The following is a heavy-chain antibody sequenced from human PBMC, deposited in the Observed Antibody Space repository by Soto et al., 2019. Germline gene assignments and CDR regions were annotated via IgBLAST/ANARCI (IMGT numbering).Heavy chain of an antibody. D-gene: IGHD2-21*02. J-gene: IGHJ4*02. V-gene: IGHV3-23*01. CDR2: IIATGVET. Sequence: GVSLRLSCAASGFTFSRFAMTWVRQAPGEGLEWVSAIIATGVETFYADSVKGRFTISRDNSKDTLYLQMNSLRVEDTAVYYCAKDPTYCGGDGDPTPFDSWGKGPLVTVSS. CDR3: AKDPTYCGGDGDPTPFDS. CDR1: GFTFSRFA.